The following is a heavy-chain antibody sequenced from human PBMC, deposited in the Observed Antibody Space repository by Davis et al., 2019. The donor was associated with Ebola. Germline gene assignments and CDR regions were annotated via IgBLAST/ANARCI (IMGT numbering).Heavy chain of an antibody. D-gene: IGHD4-17*01. J-gene: IGHJ5*01. CDR3: ARTTKTNIEASGLGFNSFDS. Sequence: SETLSLTCTVSGGSINNYHWSWIRQPPGRELEWIAYIYSGGGSYYNPSLMSRVTISVDSSKSQFSLKLHSVTAADTAVYYCARTTKTNIEASGLGFNSFDSWGQGALVSVSS. CDR2: IYSGGGS. CDR1: GGSINNYH. V-gene: IGHV4-59*12.